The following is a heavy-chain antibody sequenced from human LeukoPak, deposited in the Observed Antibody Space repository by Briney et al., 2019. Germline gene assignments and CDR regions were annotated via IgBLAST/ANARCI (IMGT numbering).Heavy chain of an antibody. CDR1: GGSISSSSYY. Sequence: KPSETLSLTCTVSGGSISSSSYYWGWIRQPPGKGLEWIGSIYYSGSTYYNPSLKSRVTISVDTSKNQFSLKLSSVTAADTAVYYCARGYDSGSRPFDYWGQGTLVTVSS. D-gene: IGHD3-10*01. V-gene: IGHV4-39*07. CDR3: ARGYDSGSRPFDY. CDR2: IYYSGST. J-gene: IGHJ4*02.